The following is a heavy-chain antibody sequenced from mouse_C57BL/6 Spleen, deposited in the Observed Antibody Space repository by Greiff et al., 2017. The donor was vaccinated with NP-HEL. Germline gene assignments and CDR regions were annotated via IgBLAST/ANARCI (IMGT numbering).Heavy chain of an antibody. J-gene: IGHJ4*01. D-gene: IGHD1-1*01. Sequence: VQLQQSGAELVKPRASVKISCKASGYAFSSYWMNWVKQRPGKGLEWIGQIYPGDGDTNYNGRFNGKATLTADISSSTAYMQHSILTSEDSAVYFCASNYGSSYGAIDYWGQGSSVNVSS. CDR1: GYAFSSYW. V-gene: IGHV1-80*01. CDR3: ASNYGSSYGAIDY. CDR2: IYPGDGDT.